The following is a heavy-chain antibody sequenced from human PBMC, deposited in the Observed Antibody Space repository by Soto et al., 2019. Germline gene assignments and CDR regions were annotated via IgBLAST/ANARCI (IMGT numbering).Heavy chain of an antibody. J-gene: IGHJ4*02. CDR2: IFYSGST. D-gene: IGHD6-19*01. V-gene: IGHV4-39*01. CDR3: ARRYGWLYFDY. CDR1: GDSISSSNYF. Sequence: SETLSLTCTVSGDSISSSNYFWGWIRQPPGKGLERIGTIFYSGSTYYNPSLKSRVTISVDTSKNQFSLKLTSVTAADTALYYCARRYGWLYFDYWGQGSLVTVSS.